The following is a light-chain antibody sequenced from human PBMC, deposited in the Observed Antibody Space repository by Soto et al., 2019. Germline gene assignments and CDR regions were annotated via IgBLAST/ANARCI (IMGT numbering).Light chain of an antibody. V-gene: IGLV2-14*01. CDR1: RSDVGCYNY. Sequence: QSVLTLPGSLAGSPGPSMTISSTGTRSDVGCYNYVSWYQQHPGKAPKLMIYDVSNRPSGVSNRFSGSKSGNTASLTISGLQAEDEADYYCSSYTSSSTLGGYVFGNGTKVTVL. CDR2: DVS. CDR3: SSYTSSSTLGGYV. J-gene: IGLJ1*01.